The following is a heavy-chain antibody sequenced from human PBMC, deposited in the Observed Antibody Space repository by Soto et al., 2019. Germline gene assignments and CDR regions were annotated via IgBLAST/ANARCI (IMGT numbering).Heavy chain of an antibody. V-gene: IGHV4-30-4*01. D-gene: IGHD3-3*01. J-gene: IGHJ4*02. CDR3: ARTTIFGVVMVY. CDR1: GGSISSGDYY. CDR2: IYYSGST. Sequence: PSETLSLTCTVSGGSISSGDYYWSWIRQPPGKGLEWIGYIYYSGSTYYNPSLKSRVTISVDTSKNQFSLKLSSVTAADTAVYYCARTTIFGVVMVYWGQGTLVTVSS.